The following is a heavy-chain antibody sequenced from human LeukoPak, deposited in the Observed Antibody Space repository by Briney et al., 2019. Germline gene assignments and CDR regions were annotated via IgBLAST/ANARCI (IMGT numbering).Heavy chain of an antibody. Sequence: PGGSLRLSCAASGFTFRTYNMNWVRQAPGKGLEWVSSISSSGSYIYYADSVKGRFTISRDNAKNSLYLHMNSLSAEDTAVYYCAREVDALDIWGQGTMVTVSS. J-gene: IGHJ3*02. CDR1: GFTFRTYN. CDR2: ISSSGSYI. V-gene: IGHV3-21*01. CDR3: AREVDALDI.